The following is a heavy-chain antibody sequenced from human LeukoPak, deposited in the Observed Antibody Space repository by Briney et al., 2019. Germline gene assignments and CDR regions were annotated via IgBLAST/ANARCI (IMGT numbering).Heavy chain of an antibody. J-gene: IGHJ4*02. CDR1: GFTFSSYG. CDR2: IRYDGSNK. CDR3: ARGPPYSGYLPFDY. Sequence: GGSLRLSCAASGFTFSSYGMYWVRQAPGKGLEWVAFIRYDGSNKYYADSVKGRFTVSRDNSKNTLYLQMKSLRAEDTAVYYCARGPPYSGYLPFDYWGQGTLVTVSS. D-gene: IGHD5-12*01. V-gene: IGHV3-30*02.